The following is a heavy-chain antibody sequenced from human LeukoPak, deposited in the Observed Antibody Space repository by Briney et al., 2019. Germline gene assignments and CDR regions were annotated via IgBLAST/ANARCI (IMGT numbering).Heavy chain of an antibody. Sequence: NPSETLSLTCTVSGGSISSSSYYWGWIRQPPGKGLEWIGYIYYSGSTYYNPSLKSRVTISVDTSKNQFSLKLSSVTAADTAVYYCARDLGYCSSTSCDGGNAFNIWGQGTMVTVSS. CDR1: GGSISSSSYY. J-gene: IGHJ3*02. CDR3: ARDLGYCSSTSCDGGNAFNI. V-gene: IGHV4-31*03. CDR2: IYYSGST. D-gene: IGHD2-2*01.